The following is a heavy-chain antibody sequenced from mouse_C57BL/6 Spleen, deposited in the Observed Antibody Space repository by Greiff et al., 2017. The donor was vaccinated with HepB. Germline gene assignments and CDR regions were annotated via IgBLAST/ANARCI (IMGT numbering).Heavy chain of an antibody. CDR3: AVLLRNAMDY. V-gene: IGHV1-80*01. Sequence: QVQLKESGAELVKPGASVKISCKASGYAFSSYWMNWVKQRPGKGLEWIGQIYPGDGDTNYNGKFKGKATLTADKSSSTAYMQLSSLTSEDSAVYFCAVLLRNAMDYWGQGTSVTVSS. CDR1: GYAFSSYW. D-gene: IGHD1-1*01. J-gene: IGHJ4*01. CDR2: IYPGDGDT.